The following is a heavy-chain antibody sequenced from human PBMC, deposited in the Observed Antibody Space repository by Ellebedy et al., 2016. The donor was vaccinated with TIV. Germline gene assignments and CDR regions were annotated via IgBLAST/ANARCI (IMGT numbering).Heavy chain of an antibody. D-gene: IGHD3-10*01. Sequence: GGSLRLXXAASGFTFSSYSMNWVRQAPGKGLEWVSSISGSSSTIYYADSVKGRFTISRDNAKNSLYLQMNSLRGEDTAVYYCARTITMVAAHFDYWGQGTLVTVSS. CDR2: ISGSSSTI. J-gene: IGHJ4*02. V-gene: IGHV3-48*04. CDR1: GFTFSSYS. CDR3: ARTITMVAAHFDY.